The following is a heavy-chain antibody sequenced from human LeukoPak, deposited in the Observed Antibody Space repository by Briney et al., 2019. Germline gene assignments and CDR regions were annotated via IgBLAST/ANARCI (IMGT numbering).Heavy chain of an antibody. CDR2: IGSSSRYT. V-gene: IGHV3-21*01. CDR3: SKDLTSDFGGDFDP. CDR1: GFTFSSYS. Sequence: GGSLRLSCAASGFTFSSYSMNWVRQAPGKGLEWVSSIGSSSRYTFYADSLKGRFTISRDNSKSTVYLQMNSLRAEDTAVYYCSKDLTSDFGGDFDPWGQGTLVTVSS. J-gene: IGHJ5*02. D-gene: IGHD3-10*01.